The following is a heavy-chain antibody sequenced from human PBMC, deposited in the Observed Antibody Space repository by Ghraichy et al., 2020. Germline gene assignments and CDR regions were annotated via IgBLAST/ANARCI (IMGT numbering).Heavy chain of an antibody. CDR3: ARHLDYNASGKYRAFDI. CDR1: GYSFNTYW. CDR2: IYPDDSDT. Sequence: GESLNISCKGSGYSFNTYWIGWVRRKPGKGLEWMGIIYPDDSDTTYSPSFQGQVTISADRSISTAYLQWSSLKASDTAMYYCARHLDYNASGKYRAFDIWGQGTMVTVSS. D-gene: IGHD3-10*01. J-gene: IGHJ3*02. V-gene: IGHV5-51*01.